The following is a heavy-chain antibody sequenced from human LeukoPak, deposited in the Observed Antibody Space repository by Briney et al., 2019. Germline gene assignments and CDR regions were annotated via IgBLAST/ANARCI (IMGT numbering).Heavy chain of an antibody. CDR1: GGSFSGYY. V-gene: IGHV4-34*01. CDR2: INHSGST. CDR3: ARRGYSYGR. D-gene: IGHD5-18*01. Sequence: SETLSLTCAVYGGSFSGYYWSWIRQPPGKGLEWIGEINHSGSTNYNPSLKSRVTISVDTSKNQFSLKLSSVTAADTAVYYCARRGYSYGRWGQGTLVTVSS. J-gene: IGHJ4*02.